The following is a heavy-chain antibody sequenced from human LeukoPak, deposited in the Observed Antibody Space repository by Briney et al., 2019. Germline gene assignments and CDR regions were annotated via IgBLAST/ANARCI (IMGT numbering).Heavy chain of an antibody. V-gene: IGHV4-39*07. CDR1: GDSISSSTYY. D-gene: IGHD3-10*01. Sequence: SETLSLTCTVFGDSISSSTYYWGWIRQPPGKGLEWIGSFYYSGSTYYNPSLKSRVTISVDTSKNQFSLKLSSVTAADTAVYYCARGTGSLFYFDYWGQGTLVTVSS. CDR2: FYYSGST. J-gene: IGHJ4*02. CDR3: ARGTGSLFYFDY.